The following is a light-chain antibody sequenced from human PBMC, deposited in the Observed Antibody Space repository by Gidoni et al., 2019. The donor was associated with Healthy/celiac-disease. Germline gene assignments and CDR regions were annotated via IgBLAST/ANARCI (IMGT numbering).Light chain of an antibody. CDR1: SSNIGNNY. J-gene: IGLJ3*02. V-gene: IGLV1-51*02. CDR2: ENN. CDR3: GTWDSSLSAWV. Sequence: QSVLTQPPSVSAAPGQKVTISCSGSSSNIGNNYVSLSQQLPGTAPKLLIYENNKRPSGIPDRFSGSKSGTSATLGITGLQTGDEADYYCGTWDSSLSAWVFGGGTKLTVL.